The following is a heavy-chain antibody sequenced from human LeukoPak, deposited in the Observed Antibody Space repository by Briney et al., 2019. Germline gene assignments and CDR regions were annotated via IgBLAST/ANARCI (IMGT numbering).Heavy chain of an antibody. J-gene: IGHJ4*02. CDR1: GGSLSGYN. CDR2: ISHSGTT. V-gene: IGHV4-34*01. Sequence: SETLSLTCAVSGGSLSGYNWNWIRQPPGKGLEWIAEISHSGTTHYNPSLKSRVTISVDTSKNQFSLKLTSVTAADTAVYYCVRYGDYWGQGTLVTVSS. D-gene: IGHD5-18*01. CDR3: VRYGDY.